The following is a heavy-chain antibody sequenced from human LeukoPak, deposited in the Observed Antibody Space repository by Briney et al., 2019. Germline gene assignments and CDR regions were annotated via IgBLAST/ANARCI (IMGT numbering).Heavy chain of an antibody. Sequence: GGSLRLSCVASEFNFFSYGMQWVRQAPGKGLVWVSRIFTDGSTTSYADSVKGRFTISRDNAKNTLYLQMNSLRAEDTAVYYCARELLREVTLDYWGQGTLVTVSP. D-gene: IGHD2-21*02. CDR3: ARELLREVTLDY. V-gene: IGHV3-74*01. J-gene: IGHJ4*01. CDR2: IFTDGSTT. CDR1: EFNFFSYG.